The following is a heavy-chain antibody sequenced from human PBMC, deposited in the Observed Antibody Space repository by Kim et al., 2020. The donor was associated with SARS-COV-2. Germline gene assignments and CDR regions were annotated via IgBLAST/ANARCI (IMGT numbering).Heavy chain of an antibody. V-gene: IGHV3-23*01. CDR2: VSLSGGTP. J-gene: IGHJ4*02. D-gene: IGHD1-1*01. Sequence: GGSLRLSCAASGFTFDNYAMTWVRHVPGKGLEWVSTVSLSGGTPYYADSVKGRFTISRDNSKNTLYLQMSSLRAEDTAVYFCAKHGRAGSRSEFDSWGRG. CDR3: AKHGRAGSRSEFDS. CDR1: GFTFDNYA.